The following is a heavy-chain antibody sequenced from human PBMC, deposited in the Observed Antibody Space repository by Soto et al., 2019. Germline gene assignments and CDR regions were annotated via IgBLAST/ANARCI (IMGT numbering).Heavy chain of an antibody. D-gene: IGHD3-10*01. J-gene: IGHJ4*02. CDR3: AKDVHYYGSGSSPIDY. Sequence: GGSLRLSCAASGFTFDDYAMHWVRQAPGKGLEWVSGISWNSGSIGYADSVKGRFTISRDNAKNSLYLQMNSLRAEDTALYYCAKDVHYYGSGSSPIDYWGQGTLVTVSS. CDR2: ISWNSGSI. V-gene: IGHV3-9*01. CDR1: GFTFDDYA.